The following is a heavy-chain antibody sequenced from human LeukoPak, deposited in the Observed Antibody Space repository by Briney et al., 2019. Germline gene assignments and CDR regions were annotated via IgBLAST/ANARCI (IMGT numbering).Heavy chain of an antibody. Sequence: SETLSLTCAVSGDSVTSGGSYWSWIRQPPGKGLEWIGYISFNGNTDYNPSLNSRVAISVDTSKNQFSLKLISVTAADTADYYCARGPNWYYNSWGQGTLVTVS. J-gene: IGHJ4*02. V-gene: IGHV4-61*08. D-gene: IGHD1-7*01. CDR2: ISFNGNT. CDR1: GDSVTSGGSY. CDR3: ARGPNWYYNS.